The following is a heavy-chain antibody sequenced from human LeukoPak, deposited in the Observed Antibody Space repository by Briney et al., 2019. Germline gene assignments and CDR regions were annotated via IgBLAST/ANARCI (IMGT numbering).Heavy chain of an antibody. J-gene: IGHJ4*02. D-gene: IGHD4-23*01. CDR1: GGSISSGDYY. CDR2: IYYSGST. Sequence: SETLSLTCTVSGGSISSGDYYWSWLRQPPGKGLEWIGYIYYSGSTYYNPSLKSRVTISVDTSKNQFSLKLSSVTAADTAVYYCARSPIATVVTPKGFDYWGQGTLVTVSS. CDR3: ARSPIATVVTPKGFDY. V-gene: IGHV4-30-4*01.